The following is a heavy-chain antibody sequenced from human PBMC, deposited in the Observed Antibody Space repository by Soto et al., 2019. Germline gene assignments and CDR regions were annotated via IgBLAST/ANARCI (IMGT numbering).Heavy chain of an antibody. Sequence: EVQLVESGGGLVQPGGSLRLSCAASGFTFSSYWMSWVRQAPGKGLEWVANIKQDGSEKYYVDSVKGRFTISRDNAKNSLYLQMNSLRAEDTAVYYCARGLYYDFWSGPDYWGQGTLVTVSS. CDR2: IKQDGSEK. CDR3: ARGLYYDFWSGPDY. J-gene: IGHJ4*02. V-gene: IGHV3-7*03. D-gene: IGHD3-3*01. CDR1: GFTFSSYW.